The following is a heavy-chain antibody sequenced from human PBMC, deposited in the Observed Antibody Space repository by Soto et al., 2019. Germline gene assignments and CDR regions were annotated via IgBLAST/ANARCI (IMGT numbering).Heavy chain of an antibody. V-gene: IGHV3-7*04. D-gene: IGHD3-22*01. CDR3: ARGDYYDTSGPFSDAFDI. CDR2: IKPDGSEK. CDR1: GFTFSGSA. Sequence: GGSLRLSFAASGFTFSGSAMHWVRQASGKGLEWVANIKPDGSEKFYVDSLKGRFTMSRDNAKNSLYLQMNGLRADDTAVYYCARGDYYDTSGPFSDAFDIWGQGTMVTVSS. J-gene: IGHJ3*02.